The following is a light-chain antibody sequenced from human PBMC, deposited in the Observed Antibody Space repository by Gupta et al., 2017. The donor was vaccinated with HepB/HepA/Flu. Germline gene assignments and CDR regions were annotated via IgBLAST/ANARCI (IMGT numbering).Light chain of an antibody. Sequence: QSVLTQPPPASGTPGQRVATPCSGSSSNIGSNYVSWYQQLPGTAPKLLMFRNNRRPSGVPDRFSGSKSGTSASLAISGLRSEDEADYYCAAWDDSLRGPVFGGGTKLTVL. J-gene: IGLJ3*02. CDR3: AAWDDSLRGPV. CDR2: RNN. V-gene: IGLV1-47*01. CDR1: SSNIGSNY.